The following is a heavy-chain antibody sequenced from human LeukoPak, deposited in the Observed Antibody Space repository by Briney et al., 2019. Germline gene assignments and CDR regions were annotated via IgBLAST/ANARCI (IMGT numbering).Heavy chain of an antibody. CDR3: ARDEGRAGYGDQRYFDL. CDR1: GFTFSSYA. CDR2: ISSSSSYI. Sequence: GRSLRLSCAASGFTFSSYAMNWVRQAPGKGLEWVSSISSSSSYIYYADSVKGRFTISRDNAKNSLYLQMNSLRAEDTAVYYCARDEGRAGYGDQRYFDLWGRGTLVTVSS. D-gene: IGHD4-17*01. J-gene: IGHJ2*01. V-gene: IGHV3-21*01.